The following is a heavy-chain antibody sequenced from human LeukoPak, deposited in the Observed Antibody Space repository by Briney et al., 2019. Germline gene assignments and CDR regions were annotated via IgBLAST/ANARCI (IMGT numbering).Heavy chain of an antibody. CDR2: MNPNSGNT. CDR3: ARGLHCTNTSCRQGEWFDP. J-gene: IGHJ5*02. Sequence: ASVKVSCTASGYTFASYDINWVRQATGQGLEWMGWMNPNSGNTGYAPKFQGRVTMTRNTSIATAYMELTSLRSEDTAMYYCARGLHCTNTSCRQGEWFDPWGQGALVTVSS. CDR1: GYTFASYD. D-gene: IGHD2-2*01. V-gene: IGHV1-8*01.